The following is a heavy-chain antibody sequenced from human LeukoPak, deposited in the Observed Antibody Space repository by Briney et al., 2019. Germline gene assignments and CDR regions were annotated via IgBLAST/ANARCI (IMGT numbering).Heavy chain of an antibody. V-gene: IGHV3-48*01. CDR1: GFTFSTYS. J-gene: IGHJ4*01. CDR3: VRSAFLTTEFYFDY. D-gene: IGHD4-11*01. Sequence: GGSLRLSCAASGFTFSTYSMNWVRQAPGKGLEWVSYIGGSGTTIYYADSVKGRFTISRDNGKKLLYLQMNSLRAEDTAVYYCVRSAFLTTEFYFDYWGHGTLVTVSS. CDR2: IGGSGTTI.